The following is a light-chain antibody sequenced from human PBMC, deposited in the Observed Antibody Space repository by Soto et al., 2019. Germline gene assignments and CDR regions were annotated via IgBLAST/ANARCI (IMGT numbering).Light chain of an antibody. Sequence: DIQMTQSPSIVSASVGDRVTIACRASQGISNWLAWYQQKPGKAPKLLIYATSNLQGGVPSRFSGSGSGTDFTLTIGSLQPQDSETYYCQQSSSFPRTFGRGTQVDI. V-gene: IGKV1-12*01. J-gene: IGKJ3*01. CDR2: ATS. CDR1: QGISNW. CDR3: QQSSSFPRT.